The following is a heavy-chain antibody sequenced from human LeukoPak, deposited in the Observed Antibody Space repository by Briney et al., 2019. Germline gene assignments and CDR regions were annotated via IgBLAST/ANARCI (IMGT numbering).Heavy chain of an antibody. CDR1: GYTFTSYG. CDR2: ISAYNGNT. Sequence: ASVKVSCKASGYTFTSYGISWVRQAPGQGLEWMGWISAYNGNTNYAQKLQGRVTMTTDTSTSTAYMELRSLRSEDTAVYYCARAPYYDILTGYYNWFDPWGQGTLVTVSS. D-gene: IGHD3-9*01. V-gene: IGHV1-18*04. CDR3: ARAPYYDILTGYYNWFDP. J-gene: IGHJ5*02.